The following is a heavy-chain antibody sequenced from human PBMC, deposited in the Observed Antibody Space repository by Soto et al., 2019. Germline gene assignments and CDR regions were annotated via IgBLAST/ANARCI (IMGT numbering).Heavy chain of an antibody. CDR2: INGRSNYK. D-gene: IGHD1-26*01. CDR3: VREDGVVGASSAFDS. CDR1: GFALTTYT. J-gene: IGHJ4*02. V-gene: IGHV3-21*02. Sequence: EVPLVESGGGLVAPGGSLRLSCVASGFALTTYTMNWVRQAPGTGLEWVSSINGRSNYKYYSDSVKGRFTVSRDNAKNSLFLQMSRLGPEDTAVYYCVREDGVVGASSAFDSWGQGTLVTVSS.